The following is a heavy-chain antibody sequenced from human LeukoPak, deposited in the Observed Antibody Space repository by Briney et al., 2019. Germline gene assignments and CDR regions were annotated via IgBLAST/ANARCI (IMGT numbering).Heavy chain of an antibody. CDR2: LFHTGVT. D-gene: IGHD3-10*01. J-gene: IGHJ4*02. CDR1: GGTISTNNFY. V-gene: IGHV4-39*01. CDR3: ATLITMVRGVRYYFDS. Sequence: SETLSLTCSVSGGTISTNNFYWVWIRQSPGQGLEWIASLFHTGVTYYNPSLNGRVTISVDTSKNQFYLKMTSVTAADTSVYYCATLITMVRGVRYYFDSWGQGTLVTVSS.